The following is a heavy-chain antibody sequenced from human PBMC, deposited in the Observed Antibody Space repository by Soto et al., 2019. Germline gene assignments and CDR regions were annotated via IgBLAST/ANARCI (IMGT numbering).Heavy chain of an antibody. CDR3: AKDKDIVLMVYARDYYFDY. V-gene: IGHV3-23*01. CDR1: GFTFSSYA. Sequence: GGSLRLSCAASGFTFSSYAMSWVRQAPGKGLEWVSAISGSGGSTYYADSVKGRFTISRDNSKNTLYLQMNSLRAEDTAVYYCAKDKDIVLMVYARDYYFDYWGQGTLVTVSS. D-gene: IGHD2-8*01. J-gene: IGHJ4*02. CDR2: ISGSGGST.